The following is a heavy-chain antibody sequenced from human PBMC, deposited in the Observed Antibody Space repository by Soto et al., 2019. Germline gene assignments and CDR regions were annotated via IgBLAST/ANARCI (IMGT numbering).Heavy chain of an antibody. J-gene: IGHJ4*02. V-gene: IGHV3-23*01. CDR3: AKDRQSSGRYVFAL. D-gene: IGHD6-19*01. CDR2: ITDSGSST. Sequence: GKGLEWVSIITDSGSSTYYADSVKGRFTISRDNLKNTLYLQMNTLRAEDTAVYYCAKDRQSSGRYVFALWGQGTLVPGSS.